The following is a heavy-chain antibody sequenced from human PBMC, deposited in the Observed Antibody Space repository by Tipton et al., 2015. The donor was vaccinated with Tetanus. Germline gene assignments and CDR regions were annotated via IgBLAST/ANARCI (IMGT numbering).Heavy chain of an antibody. J-gene: IGHJ4*02. D-gene: IGHD6-19*01. CDR2: IKQDGTDY. Sequence: SLRLSCAASGFTFSSQWMSWVRQAPGKGLEWVANIKQDGTDYRYVDSVKGRFTISRDSAKNTLYLQMNSLRVEDTAVYYCVRDGGSSGWLAYWGQGTLVTVSS. CDR1: GFTFSSQW. CDR3: VRDGGSSGWLAY. V-gene: IGHV3-7*03.